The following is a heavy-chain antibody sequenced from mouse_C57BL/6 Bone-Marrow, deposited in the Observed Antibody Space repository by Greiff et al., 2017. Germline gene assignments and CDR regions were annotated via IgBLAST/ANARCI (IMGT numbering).Heavy chain of an antibody. V-gene: IGHV5-17*01. CDR2: ISSGSSTI. J-gene: IGHJ2*01. CDR1: GFTFSDHG. Sequence: DVLLVESGGGLVKPGGSLKLSCAASGFTFSDHGMHWVRQAPEKWLEWVAYISSGSSTIYYADSVNGRFTISRDNAKNTLFLQMTSLRSEDTAMYYCAIPTGNWGQGTTRTVSS. CDR3: AIPTGN. D-gene: IGHD4-1*01.